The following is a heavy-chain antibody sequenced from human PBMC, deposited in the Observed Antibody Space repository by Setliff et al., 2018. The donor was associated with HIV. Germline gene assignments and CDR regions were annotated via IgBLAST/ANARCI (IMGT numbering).Heavy chain of an antibody. J-gene: IGHJ4*02. D-gene: IGHD3-10*01. CDR3: AREPAGSGSGSFGF. CDR1: GYIFTMYT. CDR2: INTVNGNT. Sequence: ASVKVSCKASGYIFTMYTMYWVRQAPGQRLEWMGRINTVNGNTKYSQNFQGRVTITRVTSANTANMELSSLRSEDTAVYYCAREPAGSGSGSFGFWGQGTQVTVSS. V-gene: IGHV1-3*04.